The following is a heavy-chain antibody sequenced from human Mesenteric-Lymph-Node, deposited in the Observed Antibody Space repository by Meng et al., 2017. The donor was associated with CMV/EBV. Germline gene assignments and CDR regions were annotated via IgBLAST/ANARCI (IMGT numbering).Heavy chain of an antibody. CDR1: GGSISSSSYY. D-gene: IGHD1-14*01. V-gene: IGHV4-31*03. CDR2: VYNSMSA. Sequence: SETLSLTCTVSGGSISSSSYYWGWIRQPPGKGLEWIGYVYNSMSALYKPSLKSRVTISVDTSKNQFSLKLTSVSAADTAMYYCAREDALTPEGFDIWGQGTMVTVSS. CDR3: AREDALTPEGFDI. J-gene: IGHJ3*02.